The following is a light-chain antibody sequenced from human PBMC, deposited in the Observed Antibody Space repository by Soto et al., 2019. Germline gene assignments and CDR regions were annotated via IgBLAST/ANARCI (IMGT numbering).Light chain of an antibody. CDR2: GAS. CDR1: QSVSSN. CDR3: QHYNNWPLS. J-gene: IGKJ4*01. V-gene: IGKV3-15*01. Sequence: EIVMTQSPATLSVSPGERATLSCRASQSVSSNLAWFQQKLGQAPRLLIYGASTRATGFPARFSGSGSGTEFTLTISSLQSEDFAVYYCQHYNNWPLSFGGGTKVEIK.